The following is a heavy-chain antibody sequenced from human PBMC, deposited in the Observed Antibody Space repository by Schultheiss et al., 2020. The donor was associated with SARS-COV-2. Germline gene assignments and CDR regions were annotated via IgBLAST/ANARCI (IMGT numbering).Heavy chain of an antibody. V-gene: IGHV4-61*02. CDR3: ARAPRAYYYYYMDV. Sequence: SETLSLTCTVSGGSISSGSYYWSWIRQPAGKGLEWIGRIYTSGSTNYNPSLKSRVTISVDTSKNQFSLKLSSVTAADTAVYYCARAPRAYYYYYMDVWGKGTTVTVSS. CDR2: IYTSGST. J-gene: IGHJ6*03. CDR1: GGSISSGSYY.